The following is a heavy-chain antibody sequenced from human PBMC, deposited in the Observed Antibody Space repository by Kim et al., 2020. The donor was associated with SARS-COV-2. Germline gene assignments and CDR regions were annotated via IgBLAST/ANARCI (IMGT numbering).Heavy chain of an antibody. Sequence: GGSLRLSCAGSGFTFSAFSMNWVRQAPGKGLEWVSSISSTGSQIYYADSVKGRFTVSRDNAKNSLYLQMNSLRAEDRGVYYCARGVEMATIGTFDFWGQG. CDR1: GFTFSAFS. J-gene: IGHJ4*02. V-gene: IGHV3-21*06. D-gene: IGHD5-12*01. CDR2: ISSTGSQI. CDR3: ARGVEMATIGTFDF.